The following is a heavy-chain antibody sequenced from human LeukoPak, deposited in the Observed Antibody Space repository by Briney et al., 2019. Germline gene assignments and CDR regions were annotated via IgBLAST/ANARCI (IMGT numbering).Heavy chain of an antibody. CDR1: GYTFSSYS. J-gene: IGHJ3*02. Sequence: GESLKFSCKACGYTFSSYSVGWVRQLRGKGLEWMGIIYAGHSDTAYSPSFQGQVTISADRSITTAYLQWSSLQASDTAMYYCARRQWLVIGAFDIWGQGTMVTVSS. CDR2: IYAGHSDT. CDR3: ARRQWLVIGAFDI. D-gene: IGHD6-19*01. V-gene: IGHV5-51*01.